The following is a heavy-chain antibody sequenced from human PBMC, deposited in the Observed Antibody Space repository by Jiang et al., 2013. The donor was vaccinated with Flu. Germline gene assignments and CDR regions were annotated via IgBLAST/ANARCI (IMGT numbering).Heavy chain of an antibody. CDR3: ARTLRDGYNYGYDY. Sequence: QVQLVESGPGLVKPSETLSLTCTVSGGSISSYYWSWIRQPPGKGLEWIGYIYYSGSTNYNPSLKSRVTISVDTSKNQFSLKLSSVTAADTAVYYCARTLRDGYNYGYDYWGQGTLV. J-gene: IGHJ4*02. D-gene: IGHD5-24*01. CDR2: IYYSGST. V-gene: IGHV4-59*01. CDR1: GGSISSYY.